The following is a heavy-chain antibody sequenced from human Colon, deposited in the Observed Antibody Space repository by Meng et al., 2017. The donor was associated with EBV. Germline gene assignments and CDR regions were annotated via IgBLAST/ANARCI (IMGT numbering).Heavy chain of an antibody. CDR1: GGSFKGFY. Sequence: QWSACLLKTSETLSLPQAVSGGSFKGFYWSWIRRAPGKGLECIGEINHSGSTKCNPSPESRVSISVDSSENQVSLKLASVTAADTAVYYCARRTTVKLRRFDSWGQGTLVTVSS. CDR3: ARRTTVKLRRFDS. D-gene: IGHD4-17*01. J-gene: IGHJ4*02. CDR2: INHSGST. V-gene: IGHV4-34*01.